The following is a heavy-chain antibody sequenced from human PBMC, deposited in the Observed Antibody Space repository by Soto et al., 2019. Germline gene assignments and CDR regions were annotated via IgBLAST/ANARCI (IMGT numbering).Heavy chain of an antibody. Sequence: PSETLSLTCAVYGGSFSGYYWSWIRQPPGKGLEWIGEINHSGSTNYNPSLKSRVTISVDTSKNQFSLKLSSVTAADTAVYYCARINFIAAAGDFDYWGQGTLVTVSS. J-gene: IGHJ4*02. V-gene: IGHV4-34*01. CDR3: ARINFIAAAGDFDY. CDR2: INHSGST. D-gene: IGHD6-13*01. CDR1: GGSFSGYY.